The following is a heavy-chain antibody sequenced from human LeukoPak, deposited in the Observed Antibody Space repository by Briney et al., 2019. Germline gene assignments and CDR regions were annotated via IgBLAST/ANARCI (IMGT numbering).Heavy chain of an antibody. J-gene: IGHJ5*02. V-gene: IGHV1-69*13. CDR3: ASPGARGYYDSSGYYPFDP. CDR1: GGTFSSYA. CDR2: IIPIFGTA. D-gene: IGHD3-22*01. Sequence: ASVKVSCKASGGTFSSYAISWVRQAPGQGLEWMGGIIPIFGTANYAQKFQGRVTITADESTSTAYMELSSLRSEDTAVYYCASPGARGYYDSSGYYPFDPWGQGTLVTVSS.